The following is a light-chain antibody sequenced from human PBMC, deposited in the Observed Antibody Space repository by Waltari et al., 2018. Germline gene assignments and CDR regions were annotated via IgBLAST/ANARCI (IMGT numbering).Light chain of an antibody. CDR2: DVF. J-gene: IGLJ2*01. Sequence: SALTQPASVSGSPGQSITLSCIGTSPDFGAYSYVSWYQQHPGKAPTLLIFDVFERPSGVSDRFSGSKSGNTASLTISGLQAEDEAEYFCSSYKTDRTVVFGGGTKVTVL. CDR1: SPDFGAYSY. CDR3: SSYKTDRTVV. V-gene: IGLV2-14*01.